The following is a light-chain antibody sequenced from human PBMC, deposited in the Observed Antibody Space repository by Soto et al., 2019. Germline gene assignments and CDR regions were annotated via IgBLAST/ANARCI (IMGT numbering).Light chain of an antibody. CDR3: QVWDFSGDLPVV. CDR1: NIGSKS. Sequence: SYELTQPPSVSVAPGQTARITCGGNNIGSKSVHWYQQKPGQAPLLVIYNDSDRPSGIPERFSGSKSGNTATLTISRVEAGDEADYSCQVWDFSGDLPVVFGGGTKLTVL. CDR2: NDS. J-gene: IGLJ3*02. V-gene: IGLV3-21*04.